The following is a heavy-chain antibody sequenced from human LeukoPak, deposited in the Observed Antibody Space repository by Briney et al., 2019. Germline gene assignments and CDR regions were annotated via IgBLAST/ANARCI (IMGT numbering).Heavy chain of an antibody. CDR3: ARVVGTMVRGVGNWFDP. CDR1: GGSISIGGYY. CDR2: IYYSGST. D-gene: IGHD3-10*01. Sequence: PSETLSLTCTVSGGSISIGGYYWSWIRQHPGKGLEWIGYIYYSGSTYYNPSLKSRVTISVDTSKNQFSLKLSSVTAADTAVYYCARVVGTMVRGVGNWFDPWGQGTLVTVSS. V-gene: IGHV4-31*03. J-gene: IGHJ5*02.